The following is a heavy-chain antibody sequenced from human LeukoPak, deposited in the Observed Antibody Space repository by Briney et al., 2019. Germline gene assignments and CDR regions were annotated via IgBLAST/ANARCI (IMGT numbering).Heavy chain of an antibody. CDR1: GGSISSYY. V-gene: IGHV4-59*12. D-gene: IGHD5-12*01. CDR3: ARDKSGATTFDY. Sequence: SETLSLTCTVSGGSISSYYWSWIRQPPGKGLEWIGYIYYSGSTYYNPSLKSRVTISVDTSKNQFSLKLSSVTAADNAVYYCARDKSGATTFDYWGQGTLVTVSS. J-gene: IGHJ4*02. CDR2: IYYSGST.